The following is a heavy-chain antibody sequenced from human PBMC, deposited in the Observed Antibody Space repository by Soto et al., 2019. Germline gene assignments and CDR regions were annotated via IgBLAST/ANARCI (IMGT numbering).Heavy chain of an antibody. CDR2: LYPGDSDT. J-gene: IGHJ6*03. CDR3: ARQREWLGEFFNFNYYYMDV. CDR1: GYSFTSYW. Sequence: GESLKISCKGSGYSFTSYWIGWVRQMPGKGLEWMGILYPGDSDTRYSPSFQGQVTISADKSISTAYLQWSSLKASDTAMYYCARQREWLGEFFNFNYYYMDVWGKGTTVTV. D-gene: IGHD3-10*01. V-gene: IGHV5-51*01.